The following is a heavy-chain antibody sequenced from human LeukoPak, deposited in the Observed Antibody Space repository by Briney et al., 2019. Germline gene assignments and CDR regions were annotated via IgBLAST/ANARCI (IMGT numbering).Heavy chain of an antibody. D-gene: IGHD2-2*01. CDR1: RCTSTDYY. J-gene: IGHJ5*02. V-gene: IGHV1-2*02. CDR3: ARGGWSLGYCSSSSCLDWFDP. Sequence: ASVKVSCKASRCTSTDYYMHWVRQAPGQGLEWMRWINPNSGGTNYAQKFQGRVTMTRDTSISTAYMELSRLRSDDTAVYYCARGGWSLGYCSSSSCLDWFDPWGQGTLVTVSS. CDR2: INPNSGGT.